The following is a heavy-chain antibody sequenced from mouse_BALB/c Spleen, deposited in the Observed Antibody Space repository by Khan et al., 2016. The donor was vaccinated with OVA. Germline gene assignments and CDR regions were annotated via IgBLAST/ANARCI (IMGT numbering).Heavy chain of an antibody. CDR1: GFSLTSYG. D-gene: IGHD2-3*01. CDR2: IWAGGST. CDR3: ARFYDDYLYAMDY. J-gene: IGHJ4*01. V-gene: IGHV2-9*02. Sequence: VQLQESGPGLVAPSQSLSITCTVSGFSLTSYGVNWVRQPPGKGLEWLGVIWAGGSTNYNSALLSRLIISTENSKSQVFLQMTSLQTDDTAMYYCARFYDDYLYAMDYWGQGTSVTVSS.